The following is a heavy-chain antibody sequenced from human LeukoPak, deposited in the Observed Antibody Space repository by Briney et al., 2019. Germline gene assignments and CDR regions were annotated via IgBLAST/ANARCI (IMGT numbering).Heavy chain of an antibody. V-gene: IGHV3-21*01. CDR1: GFIFSSYS. J-gene: IGHJ4*02. CDR3: ARGGDYGDAPLTDY. Sequence: GGSLRLSCAASGFIFSSYSMNWVRQAPGKGLEWVSFISSSSSYIYYADSVKGRFTISRDNAKNSLYLQMNSLRAEDTAVYYCARGGDYGDAPLTDYWGQGTLVTVSS. CDR2: ISSSSSYI. D-gene: IGHD4-17*01.